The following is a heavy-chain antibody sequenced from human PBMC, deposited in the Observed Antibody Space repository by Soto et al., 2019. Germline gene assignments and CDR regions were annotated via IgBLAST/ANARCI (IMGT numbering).Heavy chain of an antibody. Sequence: SETLSLTCTVSGGSISSGDYYWSWIRQPPGKGLEWIGYIYYSGSTYYNPSLKSRVTISVDTSKNQFSLKLSSVTAADTAVYYCARAVNDYGGNTRFDYWGQGTLVTVSS. D-gene: IGHD4-17*01. J-gene: IGHJ4*02. CDR3: ARAVNDYGGNTRFDY. CDR2: IYYSGST. V-gene: IGHV4-30-4*01. CDR1: GGSISSGDYY.